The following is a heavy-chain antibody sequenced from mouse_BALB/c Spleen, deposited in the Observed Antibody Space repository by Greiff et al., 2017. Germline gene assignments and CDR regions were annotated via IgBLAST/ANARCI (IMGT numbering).Heavy chain of an antibody. Sequence: DLVKPGASVKLSCKASGYTFTSYWMNWIKQRPGQGLEWIGRIAPGSGSTYYNEMFKGKATLTVDTSSSTAYIQLSSLSSEDSAVYFCARSFAYWGQGTLVTVSA. J-gene: IGHJ3*01. V-gene: IGHV1S41*01. CDR3: ARSFAY. CDR2: IAPGSGST. CDR1: GYTFTSYW.